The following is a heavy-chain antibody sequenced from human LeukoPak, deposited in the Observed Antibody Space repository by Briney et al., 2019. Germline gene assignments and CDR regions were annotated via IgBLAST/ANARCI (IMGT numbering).Heavy chain of an antibody. V-gene: IGHV4-59*01. CDR1: GGSISSYY. CDR3: ARGPPYSSGWYREIAFDI. J-gene: IGHJ3*02. Sequence: PSETLSLTCTVSGGSISSYYWSWIRRPPGKGLEWIGYIYYSGSTNYNPSLKSRVTISVDTSKNQFSLKLSSVTAADTAVYYCARGPPYSSGWYREIAFDIWGQGTMVTVSS. D-gene: IGHD6-19*01. CDR2: IYYSGST.